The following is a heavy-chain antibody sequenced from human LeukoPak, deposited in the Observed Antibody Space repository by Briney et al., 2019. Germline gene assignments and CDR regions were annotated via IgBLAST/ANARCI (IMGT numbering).Heavy chain of an antibody. CDR3: AKRRVAVAGV. J-gene: IGHJ4*02. D-gene: IGHD6-19*01. CDR2: IRYDGSNK. V-gene: IGHV3-30*02. CDR1: GFTFSSYG. Sequence: GGSLRLSCAASGFTFSSYGMHWVRQAPGKGLEWVAFIRYDGSNKYYADSVKGRFTISRDNSKNTPYLQMNSLRAGDTAVYYCAKRRVAVAGVWGQGTLVTVSS.